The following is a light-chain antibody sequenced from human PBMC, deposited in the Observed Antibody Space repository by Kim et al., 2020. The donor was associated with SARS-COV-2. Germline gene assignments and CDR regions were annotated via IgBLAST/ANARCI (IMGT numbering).Light chain of an antibody. V-gene: IGKV3-15*01. CDR2: DAS. Sequence: SPGERAPPTCRAGQSVCGTLAWYQQHPGQAPRLLIYDASTRVTNIPARFSGSGSGTEFTLTISSLQSEDFSVYYFQQYNNWQVTFGPGTKVDIK. CDR3: QQYNNWQVT. J-gene: IGKJ3*01. CDR1: QSVCGT.